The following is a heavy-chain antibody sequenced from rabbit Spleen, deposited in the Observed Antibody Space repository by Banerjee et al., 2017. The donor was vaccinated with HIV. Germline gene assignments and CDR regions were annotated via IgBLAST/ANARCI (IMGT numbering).Heavy chain of an antibody. J-gene: IGHJ4*01. CDR2: AYGGSSGNT. CDR3: ARGGGGYAGDGYDL. CDR1: GFSFSSGYD. D-gene: IGHD4-2*01. V-gene: IGHV1S40*01. Sequence: QSLEESGGDLVKPGASLTLTCTASGFSFSSGYDMCWVRQAPGKGLEWVACAYGGSSGNTYSATWAKGRFTVSKTASTTVTLQMTSLTAADTATYFCARGGGGYAGDGYDLWGPGTLVTVS.